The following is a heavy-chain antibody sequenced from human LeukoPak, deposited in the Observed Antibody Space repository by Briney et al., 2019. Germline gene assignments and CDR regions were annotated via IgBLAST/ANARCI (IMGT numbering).Heavy chain of an antibody. Sequence: SETLSLTCTVSGGPISSYYWSWIRQPPGKGLEWIGYIYYSGSTNYNPSLKSRVTISVDTSKNQFSLKLSSVTAADTAVYYCANSSGSDYFDYWGQGTLVTVSS. J-gene: IGHJ4*02. CDR1: GGPISSYY. CDR3: ANSSGSDYFDY. D-gene: IGHD6-19*01. CDR2: IYYSGST. V-gene: IGHV4-59*01.